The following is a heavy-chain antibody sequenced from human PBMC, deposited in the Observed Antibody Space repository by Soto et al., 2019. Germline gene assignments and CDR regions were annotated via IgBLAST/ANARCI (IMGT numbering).Heavy chain of an antibody. D-gene: IGHD3-22*01. CDR1: GGSFSGYY. CDR3: ARGSLGITMIVVAAYGMDV. J-gene: IGHJ6*02. Sequence: SETPSLTCAVYGGSFSGYYWSWIRQPPGKGLEWIGEINHSGSTNYNPSLKSRVTISVDTSKNQFSLKLSSVTAADTAVYYCARGSLGITMIVVAAYGMDVWGQRTTVTVSS. V-gene: IGHV4-34*01. CDR2: INHSGST.